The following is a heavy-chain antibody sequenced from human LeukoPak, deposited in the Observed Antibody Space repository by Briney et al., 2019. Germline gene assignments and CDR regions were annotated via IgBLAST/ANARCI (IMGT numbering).Heavy chain of an antibody. CDR2: IYHSGST. J-gene: IGHJ3*02. CDR1: GVSISSGGYS. CDR3: ASSYYVHAFDI. Sequence: SQTLSLTCTVSGVSISSGGYSWSWIRQPPGKGLEWIGYIYHSGSTYYNPSLKRRVTISVDRSKNQFSLKLSSVTAADTAVYYCASSYYVHAFDIWGQGTMVTVSS. D-gene: IGHD3-10*02. V-gene: IGHV4-30-2*01.